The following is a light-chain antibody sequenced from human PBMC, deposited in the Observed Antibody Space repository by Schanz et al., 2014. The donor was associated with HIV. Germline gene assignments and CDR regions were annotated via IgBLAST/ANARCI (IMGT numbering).Light chain of an antibody. J-gene: IGKJ2*01. Sequence: DIQMTQSPSSLSASVGDRVTITCRASQSISSYLNWYQQKPGKAPKLLIYAASSLQSGVPSRFSGSGSGTDFTLTISSLQPEDFATYYCQQAYVFPYTFGRGTKVEIK. V-gene: IGKV1-39*01. CDR3: QQAYVFPYT. CDR1: QSISSY. CDR2: AAS.